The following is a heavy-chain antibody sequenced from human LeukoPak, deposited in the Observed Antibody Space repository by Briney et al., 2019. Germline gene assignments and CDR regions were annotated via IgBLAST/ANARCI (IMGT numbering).Heavy chain of an antibody. J-gene: IGHJ5*02. CDR2: IYYSGST. CDR3: ARGRGYGDYRSGWFDP. V-gene: IGHV4-39*07. D-gene: IGHD4-17*01. Sequence: SETLSLTCTVSGGSISSSSYYWGWIRQPPGKGLEWIGSIYYSGSTYYNPSLKSRVTISVDTSKSQFSLKLSSVTAADTAVYYCARGRGYGDYRSGWFDPWGQGTLVTVSS. CDR1: GGSISSSSYY.